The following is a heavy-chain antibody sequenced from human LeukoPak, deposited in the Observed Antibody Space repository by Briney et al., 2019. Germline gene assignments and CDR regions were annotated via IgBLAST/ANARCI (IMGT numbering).Heavy chain of an antibody. CDR1: GFTFDDYA. CDR3: AKSGVSGSRNYWDYFDY. CDR2: ISWNSGST. Sequence: PGGSLRLSCAASGFTFDDYAMHWVRQAPGKGLEWVSGISWNSGSTGYADSVKGRFTISRDNAKNSLYLQMNSLRPEDTALYYCAKSGVSGSRNYWDYFDYWGQGTLVTVSS. D-gene: IGHD3-10*01. V-gene: IGHV3-9*01. J-gene: IGHJ4*02.